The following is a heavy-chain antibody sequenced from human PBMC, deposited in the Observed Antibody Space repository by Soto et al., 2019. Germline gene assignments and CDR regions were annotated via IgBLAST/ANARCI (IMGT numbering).Heavy chain of an antibody. Sequence: QVQLQESGPGLVKPSETLSLTCTVSGGSISSYYWSWIRQPPGKGLEWIGYIYYSGSTNYNPSLKSRVTISVDTSKNQFSLKLSSVTAANTAVYYCARESPFEAFDNWGQGTIVTVSS. CDR2: IYYSGST. CDR3: ARESPFEAFDN. CDR1: GGSISSYY. J-gene: IGHJ3*02. V-gene: IGHV4-59*01.